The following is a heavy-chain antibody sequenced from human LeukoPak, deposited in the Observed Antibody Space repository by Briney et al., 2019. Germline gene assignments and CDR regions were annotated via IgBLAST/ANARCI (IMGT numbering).Heavy chain of an antibody. V-gene: IGHV3-7*01. CDR3: ARGSSGGSGWYFDY. D-gene: IGHD3-22*01. Sequence: GGSLRLSCVASGFPFSSYWMTWVRQAPGKGLEWVANIKQDGSKKSYVDSVKGRFTISRDNAKNSLYLQMNSLRAEDTAVYYCARGSSGGSGWYFDYWGQGTLVTVSS. CDR1: GFPFSSYW. J-gene: IGHJ4*02. CDR2: IKQDGSKK.